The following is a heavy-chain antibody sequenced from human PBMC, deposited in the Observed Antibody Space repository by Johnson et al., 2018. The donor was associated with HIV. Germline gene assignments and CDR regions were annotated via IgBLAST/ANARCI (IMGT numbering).Heavy chain of an antibody. CDR1: AFTFADYA. CDR3: AKSIDAAADDAFDI. CDR2: ISWNSGSV. D-gene: IGHD6-13*01. V-gene: IGHV3-9*01. Sequence: VQLVESGGGLAQPGRSLRLSCAASAFTFADYAMHWVRQAPGKGLEWVSGISWNSGSVAYVDSVKGRLTISRDNAKNSLFLHMNSLRAEDTALYYCAKSIDAAADDAFDIWGQGTMVTVSS. J-gene: IGHJ3*02.